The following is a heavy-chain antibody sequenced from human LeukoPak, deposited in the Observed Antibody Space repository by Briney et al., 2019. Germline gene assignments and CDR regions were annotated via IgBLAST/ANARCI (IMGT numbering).Heavy chain of an antibody. CDR1: GFTFSNYE. Sequence: GGSLRLSCAASGFTFSNYEMNWVRQTPGKGLEWVSYISDHGKSRNYVDSVKGRFTISRDNAKNSLYLQMNSLRVEDTAVYYCARDYYGSGWYGDYWGQGTLVTVSS. CDR3: ARDYYGSGWYGDY. V-gene: IGHV3-48*03. J-gene: IGHJ4*02. D-gene: IGHD6-19*01. CDR2: ISDHGKSR.